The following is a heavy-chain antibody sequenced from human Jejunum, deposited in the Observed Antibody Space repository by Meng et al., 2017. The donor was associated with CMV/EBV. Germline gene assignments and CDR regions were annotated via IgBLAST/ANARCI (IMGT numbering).Heavy chain of an antibody. CDR2: IRSKANSYAT. D-gene: IGHD2-21*01. CDR1: FTGGGSA. CDR3: ARQARDGDCCLDY. Sequence: FTGGGSAIHWVRQASGKGLEWVGRIRSKANSYATVYAATMKGRFTISRDDSENTAYLQMNSLKTEDTAVYYCARQARDGDCCLDYWGQGTLVTVSS. J-gene: IGHJ4*02. V-gene: IGHV3-73*01.